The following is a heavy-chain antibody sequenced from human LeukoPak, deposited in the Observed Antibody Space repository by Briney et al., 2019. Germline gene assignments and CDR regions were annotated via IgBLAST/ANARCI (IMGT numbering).Heavy chain of an antibody. CDR3: VVGGSPGC. CDR1: GLAFSAYK. CDR2: ISTDGYTT. D-gene: IGHD2-15*01. J-gene: IGHJ4*02. Sequence: TGGSLRLSCAASGLAFSAYKMHWVRPAPRKGLVWVSRISTDGYTTDYADFVQGRFTASRDNTKNTWSLEMNSLRAEDTAVYYCVVGGSPGCWGQGTLVTVSS. V-gene: IGHV3-74*01.